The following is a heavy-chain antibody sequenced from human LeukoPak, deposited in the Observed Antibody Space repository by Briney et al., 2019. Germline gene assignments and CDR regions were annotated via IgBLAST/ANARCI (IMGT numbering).Heavy chain of an antibody. CDR3: ARVWGSGSYYSSRIYWYFDL. CDR2: IYSGGST. V-gene: IGHV3-53*01. D-gene: IGHD1-26*01. Sequence: PGGSLRLSCAASGFTVSSNYMNWVRQAPGKGLEWVSVIYSGGSTYYADSVKGRFTISRDNSKNTLYLQMNSLRAEDTAVYYCARVWGSGSYYSSRIYWYFDLWGRGTLVTVSS. J-gene: IGHJ2*01. CDR1: GFTVSSNY.